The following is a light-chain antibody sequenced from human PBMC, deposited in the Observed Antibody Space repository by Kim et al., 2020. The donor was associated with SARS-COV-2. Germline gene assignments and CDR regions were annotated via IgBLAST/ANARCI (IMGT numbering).Light chain of an antibody. CDR1: SGSISSDF. CDR3: QSYHDNAWV. J-gene: IGLJ3*02. V-gene: IGLV6-57*01. Sequence: GKTVIIPCSRSSGSISSDFVHWFQQGPGTSPTTVIYGDHVRPSGVPDRFSGFVDSSSNSASLTISDLKSEDEADYYCQSYHDNAWVFGGGTKLTVL. CDR2: GDH.